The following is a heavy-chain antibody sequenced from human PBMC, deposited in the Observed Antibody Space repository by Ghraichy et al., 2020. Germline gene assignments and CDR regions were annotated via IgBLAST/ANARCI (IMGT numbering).Heavy chain of an antibody. V-gene: IGHV4-61*01. CDR2: IYYSGST. CDR3: ATQDGYTLGY. CDR1: GGSVSSGSYY. J-gene: IGHJ4*02. D-gene: IGHD5-24*01. Sequence: SETLSLTCTVSGGSVSSGSYYWSWIRQPPGKGLEWIGYIYYSGSTNYNPSLKSRVTISVDTSKNQFSLKLSSVTAADTAVYYCATQDGYTLGYWGQGTLVTVSS.